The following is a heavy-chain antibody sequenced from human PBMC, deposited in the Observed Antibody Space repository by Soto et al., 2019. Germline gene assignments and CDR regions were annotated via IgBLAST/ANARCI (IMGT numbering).Heavy chain of an antibody. D-gene: IGHD3-3*01. CDR2: INCGNGNA. Sequence: GASVKVSCKASGYTFTSYAIHWVRQAPGQRLEWMGWINCGNGNANYAQKFQERVTITRDMSTSTAYMELSSLRSEDTAVYYCVADPTYDFWSGSAPYWGQGTLVTVSS. V-gene: IGHV1-3*01. CDR1: GYTFTSYA. J-gene: IGHJ4*02. CDR3: VADPTYDFWSGSAPY.